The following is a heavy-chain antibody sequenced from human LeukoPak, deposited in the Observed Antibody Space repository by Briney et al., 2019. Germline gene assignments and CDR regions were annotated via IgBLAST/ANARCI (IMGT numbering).Heavy chain of an antibody. D-gene: IGHD6-13*01. J-gene: IGHJ5*02. V-gene: IGHV3-11*04. CDR2: ISSSGSTI. CDR3: ARDRGIAAAPERGLFDP. Sequence: TGGSLRLSCAASGFTFSDYYMSWIRQAPGKGLEWVSYISSSGSTIYYADSVKGRFTISGDNAKNSLYLQMNSLRAEDTAVYYCARDRGIAAAPERGLFDPWGQGTLVTVSS. CDR1: GFTFSDYY.